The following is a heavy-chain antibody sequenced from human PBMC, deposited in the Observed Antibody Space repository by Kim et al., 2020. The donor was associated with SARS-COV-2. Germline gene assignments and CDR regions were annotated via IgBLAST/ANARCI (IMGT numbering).Heavy chain of an antibody. CDR1: GFTFSSYS. Sequence: GGSLRLSCTASGFTFSSYSMNWVRQAPGKGLEWISSISSNSRYIYYADSVKGRFTISRDNAKNSLYLQMNSLRDEDTAVYYCAREHRMCKLLIGVQYYFDLWGQGTLVTVSS. CDR2: ISSNSRYI. J-gene: IGHJ4*02. CDR3: AREHRMCKLLIGVQYYFDL. V-gene: IGHV3-21*01. D-gene: IGHD1-26*01.